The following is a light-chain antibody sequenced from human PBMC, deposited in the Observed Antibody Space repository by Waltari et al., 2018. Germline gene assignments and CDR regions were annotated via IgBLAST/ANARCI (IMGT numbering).Light chain of an antibody. V-gene: IGLV1-51*02. Sequence: QSVLTQPPSVSAAPGQRVTISCSGRHSTLGNNYFSWYRQFPGTASKLLIYEDSERPSGVPGRCSGSKSGTSATLDITGLQAGDEADYYCGTWDSSLSGAVFGGGTHLTVL. CDR2: EDS. J-gene: IGLJ7*01. CDR1: HSTLGNNY. CDR3: GTWDSSLSGAV.